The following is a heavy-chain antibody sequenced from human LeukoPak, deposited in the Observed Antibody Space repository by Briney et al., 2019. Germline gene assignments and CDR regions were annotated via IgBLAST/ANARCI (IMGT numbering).Heavy chain of an antibody. V-gene: IGHV4-34*01. CDR3: ARGGSTVIPFDY. CDR1: GGSFSGYY. CDR2: INHSGST. D-gene: IGHD4-17*01. Sequence: SETLSLTCAVYGGSFSGYYWSLIRQPPGKGLEWIGEINHSGSTNYNPSLKSRVTISVDTSKNQFSLKLSSVTAADTAVCYCARGGSTVIPFDYWGQGTLVTVSS. J-gene: IGHJ4*02.